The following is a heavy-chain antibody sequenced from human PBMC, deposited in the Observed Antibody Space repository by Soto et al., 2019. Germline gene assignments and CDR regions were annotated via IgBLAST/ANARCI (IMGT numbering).Heavy chain of an antibody. CDR1: GFTFTNSA. V-gene: IGHV1-58*01. D-gene: IGHD2-21*02. Sequence: ASVKVSCKTSGFTFTNSAVQWVRQARGQRLEWIGWIIVASGRTNYAREVQERVTISRDTSTSTAYMGLSGLRSEDTAVYYCVAELYSGGGCCSFDFWGQGTMVTVSS. CDR2: IIVASGRT. J-gene: IGHJ3*01. CDR3: VAELYSGGGCCSFDF.